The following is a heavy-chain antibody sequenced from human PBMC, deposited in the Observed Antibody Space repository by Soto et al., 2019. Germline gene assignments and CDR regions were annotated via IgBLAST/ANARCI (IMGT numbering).Heavy chain of an antibody. Sequence: GGSLRLSCAASGFPFSSYAMSWVRQAPGKGLEWVSSISSSSYIYYADSVKGRFTISRDNAKNSLYLQMNSLRAEDTAVYYCAREGYYGSGSYLYYYYYGMDVWGQGTTVTVSS. CDR1: GFPFSSYA. D-gene: IGHD3-10*01. CDR2: ISSSSYI. CDR3: AREGYYGSGSYLYYYYYGMDV. J-gene: IGHJ6*02. V-gene: IGHV3-21*01.